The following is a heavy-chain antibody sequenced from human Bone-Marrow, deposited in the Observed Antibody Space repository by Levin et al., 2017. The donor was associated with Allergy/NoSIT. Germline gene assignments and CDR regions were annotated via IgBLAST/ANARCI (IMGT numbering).Heavy chain of an antibody. D-gene: IGHD4-17*01. CDR2: ISGSGGST. V-gene: IGHV3-23*01. CDR1: GFTFSSYA. CDR3: AKVSFNGDYPLVRPYYFDY. Sequence: PGGSLRLSCAASGFTFSSYAMSWVRQAPGKGLEWVSAISGSGGSTYYADSVKGRFTISRDNSKNTLYLQMNSLRAEDTAVYYCAKVSFNGDYPLVRPYYFDYWGQGTLVTVSS. J-gene: IGHJ4*02.